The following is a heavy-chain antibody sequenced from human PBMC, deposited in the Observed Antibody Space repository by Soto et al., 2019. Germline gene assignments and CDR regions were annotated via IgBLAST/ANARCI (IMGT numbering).Heavy chain of an antibody. CDR2: IFSNDEK. V-gene: IGHV2-26*01. D-gene: IGHD3-9*01. CDR1: GFSLSNARMG. CDR3: VLPHHEYFDILSGYIAGDWFDP. Sequence: QVTLKESGPVLVKPTEPLTLTCTVSGFSLSNARMGVSWIRQTPGKALEWLAHIFSNDEKSYSTSLKSRLTISKDTSKSQVVLTMINMKPVDTATYYCVLPHHEYFDILSGYIAGDWFDPWGQGTLVTVSS. J-gene: IGHJ5*02.